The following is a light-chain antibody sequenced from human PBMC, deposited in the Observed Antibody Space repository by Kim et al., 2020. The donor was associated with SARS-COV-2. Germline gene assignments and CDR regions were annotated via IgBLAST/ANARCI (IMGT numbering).Light chain of an antibody. V-gene: IGKV3-15*01. CDR3: QQYNNCPRT. Sequence: ASVGERGTLSCRASQGVSSYLAWYQQKPGQAPKLLIYGASTLATGVPSRFSGSGSGTDFTLTISSLQSEDFATYYCQQYNNCPRTFGQGTKVDIK. J-gene: IGKJ1*01. CDR2: GAS. CDR1: QGVSSY.